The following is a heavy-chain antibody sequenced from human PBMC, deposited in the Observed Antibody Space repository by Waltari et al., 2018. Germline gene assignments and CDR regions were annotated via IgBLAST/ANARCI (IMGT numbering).Heavy chain of an antibody. V-gene: IGHV4-59*11. CDR2: SYYSGST. D-gene: IGHD6-13*01. CDR1: GGSISSHY. Sequence: QVQLQESGPGLVKPSETLSLTCTVSGGSISSHYWSWIRQPPGKGLEWIGYSYYSGSTNYNPSLKSRVTISVDTSKNQFSLKLSSVTAADTAVYYCAKLAYYYYGMDVWGQGTTVTVSS. J-gene: IGHJ6*02. CDR3: AKLAYYYYGMDV.